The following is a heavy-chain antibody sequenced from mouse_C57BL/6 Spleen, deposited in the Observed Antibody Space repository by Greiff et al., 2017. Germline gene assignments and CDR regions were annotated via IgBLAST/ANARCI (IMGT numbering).Heavy chain of an antibody. CDR1: GYSFTDYN. Sequence: VQLQQSGPELVKPGASVKISCKASGYSFTDYNMNWVKQSNGKSLEWIGVINPNYGTTSYTQKFKGKATLTVDQSSSTAYMQLNSLTSEASAVYYCGSGARDSSGAWFAYWGQGTLVTVSA. D-gene: IGHD3-2*02. J-gene: IGHJ3*01. CDR2: INPNYGTT. V-gene: IGHV1-39*01. CDR3: GSGARDSSGAWFAY.